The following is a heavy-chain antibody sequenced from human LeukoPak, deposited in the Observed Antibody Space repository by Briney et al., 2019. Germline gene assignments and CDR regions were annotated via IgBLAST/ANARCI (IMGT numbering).Heavy chain of an antibody. CDR2: IYSDGRT. Sequence: QPGGSLRLSCAASGFSVSTDFMIWVRQAPGKGLEWASSIYSDGRTYYADSVKGRFTSSRDTSKNTLNLQMNSLRAEDTAVYYCANRGFWGQGTLVTVSS. J-gene: IGHJ4*02. CDR3: ANRGF. CDR1: GFSVSTDF. V-gene: IGHV3-53*01.